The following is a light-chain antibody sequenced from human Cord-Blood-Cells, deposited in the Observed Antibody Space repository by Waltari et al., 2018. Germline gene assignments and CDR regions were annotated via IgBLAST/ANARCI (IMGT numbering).Light chain of an antibody. CDR1: QSISSY. Sequence: DIQMTQSPSSLSASVGDRVTITCRASQSISSYLNWYQQKPGKAPKLLIYAASSLQSGVPSRFSGSGSGTGFTLTISSLQPEDFATYYCQQSYSTPRTFGGGTKVEIK. V-gene: IGKV1-39*01. CDR3: QQSYSTPRT. J-gene: IGKJ4*01. CDR2: AAS.